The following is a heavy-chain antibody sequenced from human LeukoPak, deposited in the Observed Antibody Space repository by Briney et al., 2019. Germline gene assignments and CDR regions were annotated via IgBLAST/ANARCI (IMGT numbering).Heavy chain of an antibody. CDR3: ARGRLGYCTNGVCYALDP. V-gene: IGHV1-8*03. CDR2: MNPNSGNT. J-gene: IGHJ5*02. CDR1: GYTFTSYD. Sequence: ASVKVSCKASGYTFTSYDINWVRQATGQGLEWMGWMNPNSGNTGYAQKFQGRATITRNTSISTAYMELSSLRSEDTAVYYCARGRLGYCTNGVCYALDPWGQGTLVTVSS. D-gene: IGHD2-8*01.